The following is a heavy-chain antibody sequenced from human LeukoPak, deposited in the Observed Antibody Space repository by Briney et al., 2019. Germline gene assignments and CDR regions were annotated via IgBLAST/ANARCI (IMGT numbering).Heavy chain of an antibody. CDR1: GGSFSGYY. J-gene: IGHJ4*02. D-gene: IGHD1-26*01. CDR2: INHSGST. CDR3: ARAVGATIYYFDY. V-gene: IGHV4-34*01. Sequence: SETLSLTCAVYGGSFSGYYWSWIRQPPGKGLEWIGEINHSGSTNYNPSLKSRVTISVDTSKNQFSLKLSSVTAADTAVYYCARAVGATIYYFDYWGQGTPVTVSS.